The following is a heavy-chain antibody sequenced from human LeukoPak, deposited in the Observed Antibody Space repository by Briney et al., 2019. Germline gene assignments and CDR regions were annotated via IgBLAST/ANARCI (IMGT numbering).Heavy chain of an antibody. CDR2: IIPILGIA. CDR3: ARVDYYDSSGYYYVPSGY. CDR1: GGTFSSYA. Sequence: SVKVSCKASGGTFSSYAISWVRQAPGQGLEWMGRIIPILGIANYAQKFQGRVTITADKSTSTAYMELSSLRSEDTAVYYCARVDYYDSSGYYYVPSGYWGQGTLVTVSS. D-gene: IGHD3-22*01. J-gene: IGHJ4*02. V-gene: IGHV1-69*04.